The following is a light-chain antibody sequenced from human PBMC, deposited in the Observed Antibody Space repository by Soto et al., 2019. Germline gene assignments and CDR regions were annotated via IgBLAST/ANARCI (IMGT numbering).Light chain of an antibody. Sequence: EIVLTQSPGTLSLSPGERATLSCRASESVSTNLAWYQQKAGQAPRLLIYGASTRATGIPARFSGDGSGTEFTLTIDSLQSEDFVVYYCLQYDGWPLTFGQGTRLEIK. CDR1: ESVSTN. CDR3: LQYDGWPLT. CDR2: GAS. V-gene: IGKV3-15*01. J-gene: IGKJ5*01.